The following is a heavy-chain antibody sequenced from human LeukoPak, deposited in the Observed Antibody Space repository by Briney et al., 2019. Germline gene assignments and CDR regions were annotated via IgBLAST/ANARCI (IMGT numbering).Heavy chain of an antibody. CDR1: GGSISSSSYY. D-gene: IGHD3-10*01. CDR3: ARPGLLWSGELTYFDS. Sequence: SETLSLTCTVSGGSISSSSYYWGWLRQPPGKGLEWIGSIYYSGSTYYNPSLKSRVTISVDTSKNQFSLKLTSVTAADTAVYYCARPGLLWSGELTYFDSWGQGTLVTVSS. CDR2: IYYSGST. J-gene: IGHJ4*02. V-gene: IGHV4-39*01.